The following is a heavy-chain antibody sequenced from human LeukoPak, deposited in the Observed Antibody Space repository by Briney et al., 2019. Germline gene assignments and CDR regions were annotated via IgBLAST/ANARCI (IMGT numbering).Heavy chain of an antibody. Sequence: GGSLRLSCAASRFTFSSSWMSWVRQAPGKGLECVANIKQDGSEKNYVDSVKGRFTISRDNAKNSLYLQMNSLRAEDTAVYYYTPYSSSSGSFQHWGQGTLVTVSS. CDR3: TPYSSSSGSFQH. V-gene: IGHV3-7*01. D-gene: IGHD6-6*01. J-gene: IGHJ1*01. CDR2: IKQDGSEK. CDR1: RFTFSSSW.